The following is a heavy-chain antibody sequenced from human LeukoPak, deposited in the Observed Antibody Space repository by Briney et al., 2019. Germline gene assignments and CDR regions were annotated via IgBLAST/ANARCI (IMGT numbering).Heavy chain of an antibody. V-gene: IGHV4-38-2*02. J-gene: IGHJ4*02. CDR1: GYSISSGYY. Sequence: PSETLSLTCTVSGYSISSGYYWGWIRQPPGEGLEWIGSIYHSGSTYYNPSLKSRVTISVDTSKNQFSLKLSSVTAADTAVYYCTRDLVVAATPDYWGQGTLVTVSS. CDR3: TRDLVVAATPDY. D-gene: IGHD2-15*01. CDR2: IYHSGST.